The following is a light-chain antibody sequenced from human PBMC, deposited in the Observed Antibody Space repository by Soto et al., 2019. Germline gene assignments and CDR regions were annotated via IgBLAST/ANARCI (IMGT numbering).Light chain of an antibody. CDR1: SFNIGFNY. V-gene: IGLV1-47*02. J-gene: IGLJ1*01. CDR2: SND. Sequence: QSVLTQPPSASGTPGQTVTISCSGSSFNIGFNYVYWYQQLPGMAPKLLIHSNDERPSGVPDRFSGSKSGTSASLAISGLRSEGEAEYYCAAWDDSLSGGVFGTGTKLTVL. CDR3: AAWDDSLSGGV.